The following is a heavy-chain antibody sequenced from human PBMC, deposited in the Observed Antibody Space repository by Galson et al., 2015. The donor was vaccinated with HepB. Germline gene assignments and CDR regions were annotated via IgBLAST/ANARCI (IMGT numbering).Heavy chain of an antibody. CDR2: IDWEDDK. CDR1: GFSLSTSGMC. D-gene: IGHD5-18*01. V-gene: IGHV2-70*01. CDR3: ARNQRMVTSDAFDI. Sequence: PALVKPTQTLTLTCTFSGFSLSTSGMCVNWIRQPPGKALEWLALIDWEDDKYYSTSLKTRLRISKDTSKNQVVLTMTSMDPVDTATYYCARNQRMVTSDAFDIWGQGTMVTVSS. J-gene: IGHJ3*02.